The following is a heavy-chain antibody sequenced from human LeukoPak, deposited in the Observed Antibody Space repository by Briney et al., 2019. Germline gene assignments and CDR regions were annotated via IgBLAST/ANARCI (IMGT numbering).Heavy chain of an antibody. D-gene: IGHD3-10*01. V-gene: IGHV3-73*01. Sequence: PGGSLRLSCAASGFTFSVSAMHWVRQASGKGLEWVGRIRSKANSYATAYAASVKGRFTISRDDSKNTAYLQMNSLKTEDTAVYYCTRLMVQGVNAFDIWGQGTMVTVSS. J-gene: IGHJ3*02. CDR2: IRSKANSYAT. CDR3: TRLMVQGVNAFDI. CDR1: GFTFSVSA.